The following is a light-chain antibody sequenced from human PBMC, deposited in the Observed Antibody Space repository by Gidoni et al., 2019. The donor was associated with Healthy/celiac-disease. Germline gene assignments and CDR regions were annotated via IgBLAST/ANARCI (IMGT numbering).Light chain of an antibody. J-gene: IGLJ1*01. V-gene: IGLV3-21*02. CDR2: DDS. CDR1: NIGSKS. Sequence: SYVLTQPPSVSVAPGQTARITCGGNNIGSKSVHWYQQKPGQAPVLVVYDDSDRPPGIPERFSGSNSGNTATLTISRVEAGDEADYYCKVWDSSSDHYVFGTGTKVTVL. CDR3: KVWDSSSDHYV.